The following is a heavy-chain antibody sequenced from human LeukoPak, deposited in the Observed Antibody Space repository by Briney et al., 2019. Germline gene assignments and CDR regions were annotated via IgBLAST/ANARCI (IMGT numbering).Heavy chain of an antibody. Sequence: SETLSLTCAVYGGSFSGYYWSWIRQPPGKGLEWIGEINQSGSTNYNPSLKSRVTISVDTSKNQFSLKLSSVTAADTAVYYCARGSLYYYDSSGYYYYFDYWGQGTLVTVSS. CDR2: INQSGST. CDR3: ARGSLYYYDSSGYYYYFDY. CDR1: GGSFSGYY. J-gene: IGHJ4*02. V-gene: IGHV4-34*01. D-gene: IGHD3-22*01.